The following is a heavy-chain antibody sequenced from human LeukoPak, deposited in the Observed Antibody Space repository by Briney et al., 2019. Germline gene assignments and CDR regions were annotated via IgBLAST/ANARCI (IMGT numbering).Heavy chain of an antibody. CDR3: ARSPKYCSGGSCYSVDAFDI. Sequence: SETLSLTCTVSGGSISSYYWSWIRQPPGKGLEWIRYIYYSGSTNYNPSLKSRVTISVDTSKNQFSLKLSSVTAADTAVYYCARSPKYCSGGSCYSVDAFDIWGQGTMVTVSS. J-gene: IGHJ3*02. CDR2: IYYSGST. CDR1: GGSISSYY. D-gene: IGHD2-15*01. V-gene: IGHV4-59*01.